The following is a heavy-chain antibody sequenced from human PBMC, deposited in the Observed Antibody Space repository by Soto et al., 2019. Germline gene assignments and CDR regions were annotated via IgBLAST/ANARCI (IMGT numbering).Heavy chain of an antibody. CDR2: ISYDGSNK. CDR1: GFTFSSYG. D-gene: IGHD1-7*01. CDR3: ANGGNYVPPSDY. Sequence: QVQLVESGGGVVQPGRSLRLSCAASGFTFSSYGMHWVRQAPGKGLGWVAVISYDGSNKYYADSVKGRFTISRDNSKNTLYLQMNSLRAEDTAVYYCANGGNYVPPSDYWGQGTLVTVSS. V-gene: IGHV3-30*18. J-gene: IGHJ4*02.